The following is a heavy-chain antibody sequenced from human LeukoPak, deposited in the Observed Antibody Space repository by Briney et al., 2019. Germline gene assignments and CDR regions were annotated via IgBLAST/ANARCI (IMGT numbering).Heavy chain of an antibody. CDR1: GGSISSYY. V-gene: IGHV4-59*08. CDR3: AKNLVNSQGMDV. D-gene: IGHD4-23*01. CDR2: IYYTGNT. Sequence: SETPSLTCTVSGGSISSYYWSWVRQPPGKALEWIGYIYYTGNTAYNPSLRSGVTISVDTSKNQFSLKVSSVTAADTAVYYCAKNLVNSQGMDVWGQGTTVTVSS. J-gene: IGHJ6*02.